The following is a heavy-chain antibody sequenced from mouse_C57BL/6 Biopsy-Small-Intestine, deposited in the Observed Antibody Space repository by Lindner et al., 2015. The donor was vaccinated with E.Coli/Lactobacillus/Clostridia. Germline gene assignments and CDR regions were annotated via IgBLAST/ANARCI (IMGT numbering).Heavy chain of an antibody. J-gene: IGHJ4*01. CDR3: VILLITSYAMDY. Sequence: VQLQESGGGLVQPKGSLKLSCAASGFSFNTYAMNWVRQAPGKGLGWVARIRSKSNNYATYYADSVKDRFTISRDDSESMPYLQMNNLKTEDTAMYYCVILLITSYAMDYWGQGTSVTVSS. CDR2: IRSKSNNYAT. CDR1: GFSFNTYA. D-gene: IGHD1-1*01. V-gene: IGHV10-1*01.